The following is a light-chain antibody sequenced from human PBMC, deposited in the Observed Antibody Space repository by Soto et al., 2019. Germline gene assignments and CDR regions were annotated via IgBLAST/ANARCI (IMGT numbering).Light chain of an antibody. J-gene: IGLJ3*02. CDR2: EVS. CDR3: CLYTSSSTWV. CDR1: SSDVGGYNY. V-gene: IGLV2-14*01. Sequence: QSVLTQPASVSGSPGQSITISCTGTSSDVGGYNYVSWYQQHPGKAPKLMIYEVSNRPSGVSNRFSGSKSGNTASLTISGLQAEDEADYYCCLYTSSSTWVFGGGTKLTVL.